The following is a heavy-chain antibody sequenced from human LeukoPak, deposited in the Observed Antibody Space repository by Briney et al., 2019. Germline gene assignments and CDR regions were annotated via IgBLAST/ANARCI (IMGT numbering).Heavy chain of an antibody. D-gene: IGHD4-17*01. J-gene: IGHJ4*02. CDR3: ARVMTTVTTPDY. Sequence: SETLSLTCAVYGGSFSGYYWSWIRQPPGKWLEWIGEINHSGSTNYNPSLKSRVTISVDTSKNQFSLKLSSVTAADTAVYYCARVMTTVTTPDYWGQGHLVTVSS. V-gene: IGHV4-34*01. CDR1: GGSFSGYY. CDR2: INHSGST.